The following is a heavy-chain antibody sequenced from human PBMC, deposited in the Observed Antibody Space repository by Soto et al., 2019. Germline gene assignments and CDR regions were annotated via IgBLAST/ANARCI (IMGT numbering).Heavy chain of an antibody. V-gene: IGHV3-23*01. Sequence: EVQLLESGGDLVQPGGSLRLSCAASGFTFYTFAMSWVRQAPGKGLEWVSTITDSGDSTYYADSVKGRFTISRDNSKSTLYLKMNSLRAEDTAIYYCAKGAEVIAASHMGFDTWGQGTLVTVSS. J-gene: IGHJ5*02. CDR3: AKGAEVIAASHMGFDT. CDR1: GFTFYTFA. CDR2: ITDSGDST. D-gene: IGHD2-15*01.